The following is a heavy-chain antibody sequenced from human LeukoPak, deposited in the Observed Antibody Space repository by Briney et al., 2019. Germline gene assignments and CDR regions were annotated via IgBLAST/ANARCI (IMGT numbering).Heavy chain of an antibody. J-gene: IGHJ4*02. CDR1: GFTFSSYA. V-gene: IGHV3-23*01. CDR2: IGPSGGTT. CDR3: ARESGCGTRLIDY. D-gene: IGHD2-2*01. Sequence: GGSLRLSCAASGFTFSSYAVNWARQAPGKGLEWVSVIGPSGGTTYYADSVKGRVTISRDNSKDTLYLQMDSLRVEDTAVYYCARESGCGTRLIDYWGQGTPVTVSS.